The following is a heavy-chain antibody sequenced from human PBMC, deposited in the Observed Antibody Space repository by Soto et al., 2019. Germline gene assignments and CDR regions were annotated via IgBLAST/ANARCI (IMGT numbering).Heavy chain of an antibody. CDR1: GYSFKSYY. CDR3: ARKGYIGNFAMDV. J-gene: IGHJ6*02. D-gene: IGHD5-12*01. V-gene: IGHV1-18*04. Sequence: DSVKDSCKASGYSFKSYYVMGVRNAPVQWLEWMGWISGHNGKADYAENFQGRVIMTTDTSTATASMDLRGLRSDDTAVYYCARKGYIGNFAMDVWGQGTTVTVSS. CDR2: ISGHNGKA.